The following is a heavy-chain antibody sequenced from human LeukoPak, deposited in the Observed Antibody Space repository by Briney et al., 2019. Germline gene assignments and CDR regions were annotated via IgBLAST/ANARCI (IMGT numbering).Heavy chain of an antibody. Sequence: SETLSLTCTVYGGSFSGYYWSWIRQPPGQGLECMGEINHSGSTNYNPSLKSRVTISIDTSKNQFSLKLSSGTAADTAVYYCATIAARRRRPYYFDYWGQGTLVTVSS. CDR3: ATIAARRRRPYYFDY. V-gene: IGHV4-34*01. CDR1: GGSFSGYY. CDR2: INHSGST. J-gene: IGHJ4*02. D-gene: IGHD6-6*01.